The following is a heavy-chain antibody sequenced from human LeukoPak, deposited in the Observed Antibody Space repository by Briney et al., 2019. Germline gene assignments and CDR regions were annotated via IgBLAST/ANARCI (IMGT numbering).Heavy chain of an antibody. Sequence: PGRSLRLSCVASGFTFNNYAMHWVRQAPGKGLEWLAIIWQDGDKKGYGDSVRGRFTVSRDNSKNTLYLQMNSLRAEDTAFYYCAKDRGPDMAVVDFIDHWGQGTLVAVSS. CDR3: AKDRGPDMAVVDFIDH. V-gene: IGHV3-33*06. CDR1: GFTFNNYA. D-gene: IGHD2-2*01. J-gene: IGHJ4*02. CDR2: IWQDGDKK.